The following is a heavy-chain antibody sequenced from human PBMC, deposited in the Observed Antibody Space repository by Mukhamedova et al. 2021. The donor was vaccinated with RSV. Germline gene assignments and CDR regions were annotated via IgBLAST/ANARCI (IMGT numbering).Heavy chain of an antibody. Sequence: NPSLKSRVTILVDTSKNQFSLKLTSVTAADTAVYYCARDVVTNTGDAFDIWGQGTMVTVSS. CDR3: ARDVVTNTGDAFDI. J-gene: IGHJ3*02. V-gene: IGHV4-39*07. D-gene: IGHD4-17*01.